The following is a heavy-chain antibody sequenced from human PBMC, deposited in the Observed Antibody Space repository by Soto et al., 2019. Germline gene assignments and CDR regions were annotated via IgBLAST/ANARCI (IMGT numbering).Heavy chain of an antibody. CDR2: ISYDGSNK. D-gene: IGHD5-18*01. J-gene: IGHJ4*02. V-gene: IGHV3-30*18. CDR3: AKTVPRYSYGYYFDY. CDR1: GFTFSSYG. Sequence: QVQLVESGGGVVQPGRSLRLSCAASGFTFSSYGMHWVRQAPGKGLEWVAVISYDGSNKYYADSGKGRFTISRDNSKNTLYLQMNSLRAEDTAVYYCAKTVPRYSYGYYFDYWGQGTLFTVSS.